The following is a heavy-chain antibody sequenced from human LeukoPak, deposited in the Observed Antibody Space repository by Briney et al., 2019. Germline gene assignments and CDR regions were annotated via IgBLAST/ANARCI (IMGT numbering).Heavy chain of an antibody. CDR3: ARDHDTTSAFDI. CDR1: GGSISSGDYY. V-gene: IGHV4-30-4*08. J-gene: IGHJ3*02. D-gene: IGHD3-22*01. Sequence: SETLSLTCTVSGGSISSGDYYWSWIRQPPGKGLEWIGYIYYSGSTCYNPSLKSRVTISVDTSKNQFSLKLSSVTAADTAVYYCARDHDTTSAFDIWGQGTMVTVSS. CDR2: IYYSGST.